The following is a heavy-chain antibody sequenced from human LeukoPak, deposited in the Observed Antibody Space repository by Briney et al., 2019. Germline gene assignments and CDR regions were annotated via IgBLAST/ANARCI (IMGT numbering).Heavy chain of an antibody. CDR1: GFSLNTPGVG. D-gene: IGHD4-17*01. V-gene: IGHV2-5*01. J-gene: IGHJ4*02. CDR2: IYWNNDN. Sequence: ESGPTLVKPTQTLTLTCTFSGFSLNTPGVGVGWIRQPPGKALGWLALIYWNNDNRYSPSLRSRLTITKDTSKNQVVLTMTKMDPVDTATYHCAHYGDYRFLYYFDYWGQGTLVTVSS. CDR3: AHYGDYRFLYYFDY.